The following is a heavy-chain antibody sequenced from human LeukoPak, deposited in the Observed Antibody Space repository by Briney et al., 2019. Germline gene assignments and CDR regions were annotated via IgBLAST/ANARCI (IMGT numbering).Heavy chain of an antibody. CDR2: IYSSGST. Sequence: SETLSLSCTVSGGSFSSYYWTWIRQPAGKGLEWIGRIYSSGSTNYNPSLRSRVTISVDKSKNQFSLNLTSVTAADTGVYHCAREYSSTSGRHFDYSGQGILV. D-gene: IGHD6-6*01. V-gene: IGHV4-4*07. CDR1: GGSFSSYY. J-gene: IGHJ4*02. CDR3: AREYSSTSGRHFDY.